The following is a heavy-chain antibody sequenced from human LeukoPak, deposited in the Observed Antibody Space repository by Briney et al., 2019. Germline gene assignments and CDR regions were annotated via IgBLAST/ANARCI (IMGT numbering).Heavy chain of an antibody. CDR3: ATPETGDSSSWLRRTMNY. J-gene: IGHJ4*02. CDR1: GGSFSGYY. CDR2: INHSGST. V-gene: IGHV4-34*01. Sequence: SETLSLTCAVYGGSFSGYYWSWIRQPPGKGLEWIGEINHSGSTNYNPSLKSRVTISVDTSKNQFSLKLSSVTAADTAVYYCATPETGDSSSWLRRTMNYWGQGTLVTVSS. D-gene: IGHD6-13*01.